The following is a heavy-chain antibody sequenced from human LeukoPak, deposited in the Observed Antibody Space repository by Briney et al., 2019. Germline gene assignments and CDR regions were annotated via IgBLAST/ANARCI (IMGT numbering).Heavy chain of an antibody. J-gene: IGHJ4*02. CDR2: IVVGSGNT. V-gene: IGHV1-58*02. CDR1: GFTFTSSA. CDR3: AAGTLAVKVMDY. Sequence: SVKVSCKASGFTFTSSAMQWVRQARGQRLEWIGWIVVGSGNTNYAQKFQERVTITRDMSASTAYMELSSLRSEDTAVYYCAAGTLAVKVMDYWGQGTLVTASS.